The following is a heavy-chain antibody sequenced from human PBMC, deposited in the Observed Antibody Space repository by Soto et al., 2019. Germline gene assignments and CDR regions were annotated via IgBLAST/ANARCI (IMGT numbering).Heavy chain of an antibody. CDR1: GGSISSGGYS. V-gene: IGHV4-30-2*01. J-gene: IGHJ5*02. CDR3: DRIPGP. CDR2: IYHSGST. Sequence: PSETLSLNCAVSGGSISSGGYSWSWIRQPPGKGLEWIGYIYHSGSTYYNPSLKSRVTISVDRSKNQFYLLLFSVPAADTAIKDCDRIPGPWVHRTLVTV. D-gene: IGHD2-2*02.